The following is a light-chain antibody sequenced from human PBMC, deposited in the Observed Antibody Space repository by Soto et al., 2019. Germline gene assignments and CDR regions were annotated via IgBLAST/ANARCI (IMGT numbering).Light chain of an antibody. CDR3: QQFSGTPLT. CDR2: WAS. V-gene: IGKV4-1*01. CDR1: QSVFYSSNNKNY. J-gene: IGKJ4*01. Sequence: DIVMTQSPDSLAVSLGARAIINCKSSQSVFYSSNNKNYLAWYQQKPGHPPKLLLYWASTRESRVPDRFSSSGSGTDFTLTISSLQAEDVAVYYCQQFSGTPLTFGGGTKVEIK.